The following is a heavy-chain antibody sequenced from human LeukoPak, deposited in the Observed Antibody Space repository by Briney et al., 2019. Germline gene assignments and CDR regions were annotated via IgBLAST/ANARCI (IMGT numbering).Heavy chain of an antibody. Sequence: SETLSLTCTVSGGSISSYYWSWIRQPPGKGLEWLGYIYYSGSTNYNPSLKSRVTISVDTSKNQFSLKLSSVTAADTAVYYCARVGGDYYGMDVWGQGTTVTVSS. CDR1: GGSISSYY. V-gene: IGHV4-59*01. CDR3: ARVGGDYYGMDV. CDR2: IYYSGST. D-gene: IGHD2-21*01. J-gene: IGHJ6*02.